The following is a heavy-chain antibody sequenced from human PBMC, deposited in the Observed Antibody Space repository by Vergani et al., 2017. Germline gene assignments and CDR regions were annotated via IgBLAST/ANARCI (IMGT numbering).Heavy chain of an antibody. J-gene: IGHJ4*02. CDR1: GFTFSSHA. CDR3: GRGSDNYN. Sequence: VHLVESGGGVVQPGRSLRLSCVASGFTFSSHAMSWVRQGRGQGLWWVSSMKNTSDSTHYADSVKGRFTISRDNSKNTLYLRMNSLRIQDTAVFYCGRGSDNYNWGQGTLVTVSS. V-gene: IGHV3-23*04. CDR2: MKNTSDST. D-gene: IGHD5-24*01.